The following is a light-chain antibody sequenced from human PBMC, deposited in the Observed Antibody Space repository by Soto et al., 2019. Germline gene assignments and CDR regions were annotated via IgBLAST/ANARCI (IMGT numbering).Light chain of an antibody. J-gene: IGKJ1*01. Sequence: EIVLTQSPATLSLSPGERATLSCRASQGVSGYLAWYQQNPGQAPRLLIYDASNKATGIPARFSGSGSATDFTLTISSLEPEDFAVYYCQQRSTWPWTFGQGTEVEIK. CDR1: QGVSGY. CDR3: QQRSTWPWT. CDR2: DAS. V-gene: IGKV3-11*01.